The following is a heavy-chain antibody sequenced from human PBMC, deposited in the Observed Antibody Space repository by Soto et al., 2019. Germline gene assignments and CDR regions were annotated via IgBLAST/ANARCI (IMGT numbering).Heavy chain of an antibody. CDR2: IIPIFGTA. CDR3: ARHPGGRGYYYGMDV. D-gene: IGHD2-15*01. Sequence: QVQLVQSGAEVKKPGSSVKVSCKASGGTFSSYAISWVRQAPGQGLEWMGGIIPIFGTANYAQKFQGRVTITADESPXRAYMELSSLRSEDTAVYYCARHPGGRGYYYGMDVWGQGTTVTVSS. CDR1: GGTFSSYA. J-gene: IGHJ6*02. V-gene: IGHV1-69*12.